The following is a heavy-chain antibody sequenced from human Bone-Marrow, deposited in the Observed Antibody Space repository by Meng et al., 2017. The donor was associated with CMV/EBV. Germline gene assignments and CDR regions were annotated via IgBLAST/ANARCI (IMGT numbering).Heavy chain of an antibody. J-gene: IGHJ5*02. Sequence: SQTLSLTCAISGDSVSSNSAAWNWIRQSPSRGLEWLGRTYYRSKWYNDYAVSVKSRITINPDTSKNQFSLQLNTVTPEDTAVYYCARGPRLRFLEWLLYRAGGFDPWGQGTLVTGSS. CDR1: GDSVSSNSAA. CDR2: TYYRSKWYN. D-gene: IGHD3-3*01. CDR3: ARGPRLRFLEWLLYRAGGFDP. V-gene: IGHV6-1*01.